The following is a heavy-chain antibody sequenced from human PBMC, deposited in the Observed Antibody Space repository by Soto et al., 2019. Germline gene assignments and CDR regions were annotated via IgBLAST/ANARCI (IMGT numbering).Heavy chain of an antibody. Sequence: PSETLSLTCTVSGGSISSYYWSWIRQPPGKGLEWIGYIYYSGSTNYNPSLKSRVTISVDTSKNQFSLKLSSVTAADTAVYYCARDLKVGYYYYGMDVWGQGTTVTVSS. V-gene: IGHV4-59*01. CDR1: GGSISSYY. CDR3: ARDLKVGYYYYGMDV. J-gene: IGHJ6*02. CDR2: IYYSGST.